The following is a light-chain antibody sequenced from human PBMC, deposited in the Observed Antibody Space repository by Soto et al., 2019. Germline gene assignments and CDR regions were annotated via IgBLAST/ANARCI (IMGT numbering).Light chain of an antibody. CDR1: SSDVGGNDY. CDR2: EVN. J-gene: IGLJ1*01. V-gene: IGLV2-14*01. Sequence: QSALTQPASVSGSPGQSVTISCTGTSSDVGGNDYVSWYQQHPGTAPKLILYEVNNRPSGVSNRFSGSKSGNTASLIISGLQTADEADYYCSAYTTTTTLIFGTGTKVTVL. CDR3: SAYTTTTTLI.